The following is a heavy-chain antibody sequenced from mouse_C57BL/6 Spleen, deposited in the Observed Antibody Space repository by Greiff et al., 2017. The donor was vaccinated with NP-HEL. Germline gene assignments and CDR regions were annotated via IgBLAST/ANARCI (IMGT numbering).Heavy chain of an antibody. CDR3: AIYYDYAGYFDY. CDR1: GYTFTSYW. CDR2: IYPGSGST. D-gene: IGHD2-4*01. J-gene: IGHJ2*01. V-gene: IGHV1-55*01. Sequence: VQLQQPGAELVKPGASVKMSCKASGYTFTSYWITWVKQRPGQGLEWIGDIYPGSGSTNYNEKFKSKATLTVDTSSSTAYMQLSSLTSEDSAVYYCAIYYDYAGYFDYWGQGTTLTVSS.